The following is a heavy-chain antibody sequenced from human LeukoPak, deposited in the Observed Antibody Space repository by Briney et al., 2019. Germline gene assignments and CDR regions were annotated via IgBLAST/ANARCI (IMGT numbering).Heavy chain of an antibody. D-gene: IGHD6-13*01. CDR3: ARGTLQHSSSWYPGDY. Sequence: ASVKVSGKASGYTYTSYYMHWVRQAPGQGLEGRGIINPSGGSTSYAQKFQGRVTMTRDTSTSTVYMELSSLRSEDTAVYYCARGTLQHSSSWYPGDYWGQGTLVTVSS. CDR2: INPSGGST. CDR1: GYTYTSYY. J-gene: IGHJ4*02. V-gene: IGHV1-46*01.